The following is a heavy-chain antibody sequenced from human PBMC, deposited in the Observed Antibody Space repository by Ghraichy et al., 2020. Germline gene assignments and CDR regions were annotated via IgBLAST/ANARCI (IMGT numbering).Heavy chain of an antibody. CDR1: GGSFSGYY. CDR3: ARVPNEPGSYYYYYYGMDV. Sequence: SETLSLTCAVYGGSFSGYYWSWICKPQGTGLEWIGEINHSGSTNYNPSLKRRVTISVEMSKNQFYLTLSSVTATATAVYYCARVPNEPGSYYYYYYGMDVWGQGTTVTVAS. J-gene: IGHJ6*02. D-gene: IGHD3-10*01. V-gene: IGHV4-34*01. CDR2: INHSGST.